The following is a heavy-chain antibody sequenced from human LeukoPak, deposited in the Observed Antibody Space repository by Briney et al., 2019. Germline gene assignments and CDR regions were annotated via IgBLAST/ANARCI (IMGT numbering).Heavy chain of an antibody. D-gene: IGHD2-21*02. V-gene: IGHV3-30*18. CDR3: AKSVGDYSFDY. J-gene: IGHJ4*02. Sequence: TGGSLRLSCAASGFTFSSYGMPWVRQAPGKGLEWVAVISYDGSNKYYADSVKGRFTISRDNSKNTLYLQMNSLRAEDTAVYYCAKSVGDYSFDYWGQGTLVTVSS. CDR1: GFTFSSYG. CDR2: ISYDGSNK.